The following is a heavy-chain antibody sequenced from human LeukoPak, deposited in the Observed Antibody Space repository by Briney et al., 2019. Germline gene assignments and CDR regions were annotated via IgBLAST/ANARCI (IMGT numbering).Heavy chain of an antibody. D-gene: IGHD6-19*01. CDR2: INHSGST. J-gene: IGHJ3*02. V-gene: IGHV4-34*01. CDR1: GGSFSGYY. Sequence: SETLSLTCAVYGGSFSGYYWSWIRQPPGKGLEWIGEINHSGSTNYNPSLKSRVTISVDTSKNQFSLKLSSVTAADTAVYYCARSQGIAVASDAFDIWGQGTMVTVSS. CDR3: ARSQGIAVASDAFDI.